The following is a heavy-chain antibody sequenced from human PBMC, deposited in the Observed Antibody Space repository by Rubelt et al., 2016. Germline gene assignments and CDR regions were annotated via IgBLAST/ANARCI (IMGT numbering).Heavy chain of an antibody. CDR1: GGSISSSSYY. D-gene: IGHD6-19*01. V-gene: IGHV4-39*07. J-gene: IGHJ4*02. CDR2: IYTSGST. CDR3: ARTSSGWYGHFDY. Sequence: QLQLQESGPGLVKPSETLSLTCTVSGGSISSSSYYWGWIRQPPGKGLEWIGSIYTSGSTHYNPSLKSRVTMSVATAKNQFSLKLSSVTAADTAVYYCARTSSGWYGHFDYWGQGTLVTVSS.